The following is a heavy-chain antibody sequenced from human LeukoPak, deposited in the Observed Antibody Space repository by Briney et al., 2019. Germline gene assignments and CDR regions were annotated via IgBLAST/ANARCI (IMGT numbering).Heavy chain of an antibody. CDR2: IYSGGST. CDR1: GFTVSSNY. V-gene: IGHV3-53*01. Sequence: GGSLRLSCAASGFTVSSNYMSWVRQAPGKGLEWVSVIYSGGSTYYADSVKGRFTISRDNSKNTLYLQMNSLRAEDTAVYYCAKDNHDILSGYYRAPHFDYWGQGTLVTVSS. J-gene: IGHJ4*02. CDR3: AKDNHDILSGYYRAPHFDY. D-gene: IGHD3-9*01.